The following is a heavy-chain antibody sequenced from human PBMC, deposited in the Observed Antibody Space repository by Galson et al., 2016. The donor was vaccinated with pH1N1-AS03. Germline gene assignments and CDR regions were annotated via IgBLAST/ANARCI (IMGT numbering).Heavy chain of an antibody. CDR1: EYSFPNYW. V-gene: IGHV5-51*01. CDR3: ARVTDATSWKYSFDY. D-gene: IGHD1-1*01. J-gene: IGHJ4*02. Sequence: QSGAEVKKPGESLKISCKGSEYSFPNYWIAWVRQMPGKGLEWVGLIYPGDSDTRYSPSFQGQVTFSANKSIDTAYLQWSSLPASDTALYYCARVTDATSWKYSFDYWGQGTLVTVSS. CDR2: IYPGDSDT.